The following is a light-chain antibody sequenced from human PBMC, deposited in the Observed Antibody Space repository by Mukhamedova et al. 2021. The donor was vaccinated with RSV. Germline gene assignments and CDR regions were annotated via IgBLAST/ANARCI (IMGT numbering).Light chain of an antibody. CDR3: QSYDSSLSGGNV. CDR1: SSNIGAGHD. Sequence: GSSSNIGAGHDVHWYQQLPGTAPKLLIYDNNNRPSGIPGRFSGSRSGTSASLVITGLQAEDEADYYCQSYDSSLSGGNVFGSGTRV. J-gene: IGLJ1*01. CDR2: DNN. V-gene: IGLV1-40*01.